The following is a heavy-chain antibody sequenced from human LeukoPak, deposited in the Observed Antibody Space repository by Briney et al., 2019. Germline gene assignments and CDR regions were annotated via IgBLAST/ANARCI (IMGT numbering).Heavy chain of an antibody. D-gene: IGHD5-18*01. Sequence: GGSLRLSCVASGFTFSNYWMSWVRQAPGKGLEWVANIKQDGSEIYYVGSVKGRFTISRDNAKTSLYLQMNSLRAEDTAVYYCARDLSVDTAMVSWGQGTLVTVSS. CDR2: IKQDGSEI. V-gene: IGHV3-7*01. J-gene: IGHJ4*02. CDR3: ARDLSVDTAMVS. CDR1: GFTFSNYW.